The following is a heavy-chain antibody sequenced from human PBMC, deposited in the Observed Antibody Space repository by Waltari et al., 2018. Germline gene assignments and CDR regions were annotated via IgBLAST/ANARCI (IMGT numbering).Heavy chain of an antibody. J-gene: IGHJ4*02. V-gene: IGHV3-30-3*01. CDR3: ARDMYSSSWAFDY. Sequence: QVQLVASGGGVVQPGRSLRLSCAASGFTFGSYAMHWVRQAPGKGLEWVAVISYDGSNKYYADSVKGRFTISRDNSKNTLYLQMNSLRAEDTAVYYCARDMYSSSWAFDYWGQGTLVTVSS. CDR2: ISYDGSNK. D-gene: IGHD6-13*01. CDR1: GFTFGSYA.